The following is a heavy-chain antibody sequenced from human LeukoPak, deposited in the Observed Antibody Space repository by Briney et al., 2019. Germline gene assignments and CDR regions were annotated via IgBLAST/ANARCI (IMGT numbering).Heavy chain of an antibody. CDR3: ARGGNWFDP. CDR1: GYSISSGYY. CDR2: IYHSGST. D-gene: IGHD3-10*01. V-gene: IGHV4-38-2*02. J-gene: IGHJ5*02. Sequence: SETLSLTCTVSGYSISSGYYWGWIRQPPGKGLEWIGSIYHSGSTYYNPSLKSRVTISVDTSKNQFSLKLSSVTAADTAVYYCARGGNWFDPWGQGTLVTVSS.